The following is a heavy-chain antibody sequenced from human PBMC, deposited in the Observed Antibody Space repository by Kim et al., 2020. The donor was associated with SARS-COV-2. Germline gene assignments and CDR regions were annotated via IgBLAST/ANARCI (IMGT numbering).Heavy chain of an antibody. CDR2: INSNGGT. V-gene: IGHV4-34*01. J-gene: IGHJ4*02. CDR1: GGSLTGYY. D-gene: IGHD3-16*01. Sequence: SETLSLTCAVHGGSLTGYYWIWIRQSPGKGLEWIGDINSNGGTNYDPSLKSRVTISADTSKNQFSLRVTSVTAADTAVYYCARDAWASGNYYIELWGQG. CDR3: ARDAWASGNYYIEL.